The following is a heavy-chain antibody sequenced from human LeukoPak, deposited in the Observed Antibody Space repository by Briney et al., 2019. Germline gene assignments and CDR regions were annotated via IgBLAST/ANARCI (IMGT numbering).Heavy chain of an antibody. J-gene: IGHJ6*03. D-gene: IGHD3-10*01. Sequence: SETLSLTCTVSGGSISSYYWSWIRQPPGKGLEGIGYIYYSGSTNCNPSLKSRVTISVATSKNQFSLKLSSVTAADTAVYYCARDRAVREPVDYYMDVWGKGTTVTVSS. CDR2: IYYSGST. CDR1: GGSISSYY. CDR3: ARDRAVREPVDYYMDV. V-gene: IGHV4-59*01.